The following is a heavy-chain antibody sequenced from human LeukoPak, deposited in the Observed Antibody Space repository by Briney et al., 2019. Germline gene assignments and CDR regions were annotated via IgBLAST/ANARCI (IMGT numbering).Heavy chain of an antibody. CDR1: GGTFSSYA. CDR2: IIPIFGTA. V-gene: IGHV1-69*05. D-gene: IGHD5-18*01. J-gene: IGHJ6*03. Sequence: GASVKVSCKASGGTFSSYAISWVRQAPGQGLEWMGGIIPIFGTANYAQKFQGRVTITTDESTSTAYMELSSLRSEDTAVYYCARGPTRGYLDYYYYYYMDAWGKGTTVTVSS. CDR3: ARGPTRGYLDYYYYYYMDA.